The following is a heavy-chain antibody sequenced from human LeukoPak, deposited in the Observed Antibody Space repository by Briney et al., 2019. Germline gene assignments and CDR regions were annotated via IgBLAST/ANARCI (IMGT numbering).Heavy chain of an antibody. J-gene: IGHJ5*02. CDR1: GFIFSIYT. V-gene: IGHV3-21*01. CDR3: ARTADYGDYTRDWFDP. D-gene: IGHD4-17*01. Sequence: GGSLRLSCATSGFIFSIYTMNWVRQAPGKGLEWVSSFSSSSNYIYYADSVKGRFTISRDNAKNSLYLQMNSLRVEDTAVYYCARTADYGDYTRDWFDPGGEGTLVTVSS. CDR2: FSSSSNYI.